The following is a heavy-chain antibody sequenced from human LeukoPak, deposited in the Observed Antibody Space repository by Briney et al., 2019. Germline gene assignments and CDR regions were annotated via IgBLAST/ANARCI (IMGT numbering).Heavy chain of an antibody. D-gene: IGHD3-9*01. CDR1: GFTFSSYG. J-gene: IGHJ4*02. V-gene: IGHV3-23*01. CDR2: ISGSGGST. CDR3: ATVPLEYFDWLLFYFDY. Sequence: PGGSLRLSCAASGFTFSSYGMSWVRQAPGKGLEWVSAISGSGGSTYYADSVKGRFTISRDNSKNTLYLQMNSLRAEDTAVYYCATVPLEYFDWLLFYFDYWGQGTLVTVSS.